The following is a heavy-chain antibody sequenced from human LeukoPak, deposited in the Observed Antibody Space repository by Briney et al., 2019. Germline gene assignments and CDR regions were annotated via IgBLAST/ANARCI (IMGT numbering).Heavy chain of an antibody. CDR3: ARSGWENYFDY. V-gene: IGHV4-38-2*02. D-gene: IGHD1-26*01. CDR1: GYSISSGYY. Sequence: SETLSLTCTVSGYSISSGYYWGWIRQPPGKGLEWIGNIYHSGSTYYNPSFKSRVTISVDTSKNQLSLKLSSVTAADTAVYYCARSGWENYFDYWGQGTLVTVSS. CDR2: IYHSGST. J-gene: IGHJ4*02.